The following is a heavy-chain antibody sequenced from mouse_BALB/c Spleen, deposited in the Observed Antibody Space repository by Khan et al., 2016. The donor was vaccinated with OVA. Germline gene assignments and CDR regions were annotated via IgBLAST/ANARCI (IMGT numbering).Heavy chain of an antibody. V-gene: IGHV14-1*02. CDR1: GFNIKDYF. Sequence: VQLQQPGAELVKPGALVKLSCKASGFNIKDYFMNWVKQRPEQGLEWIGWIDPENAKTIYDPRFQGMVIMTADTSSNTVYLQLSSLTSEDTAVYDGARIPVAYWGQGTSVTVSS. J-gene: IGHJ4*01. CDR3: ARIPVAY. CDR2: IDPENAKT.